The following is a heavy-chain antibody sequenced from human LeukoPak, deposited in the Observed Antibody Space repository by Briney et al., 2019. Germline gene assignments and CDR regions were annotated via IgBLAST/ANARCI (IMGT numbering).Heavy chain of an antibody. D-gene: IGHD6-6*01. CDR3: ARDIEYSTGPTFDY. Sequence: GASVKVSCKASGYAFTSYGISWVRQAPGQGLEWMGWISAYNGNTNYAQKLQGRVTMTTDTSTSTAYMELRSLRSDDTAVYYCARDIEYSTGPTFDYWGQGTLVTVSS. CDR2: ISAYNGNT. V-gene: IGHV1-18*01. CDR1: GYAFTSYG. J-gene: IGHJ4*02.